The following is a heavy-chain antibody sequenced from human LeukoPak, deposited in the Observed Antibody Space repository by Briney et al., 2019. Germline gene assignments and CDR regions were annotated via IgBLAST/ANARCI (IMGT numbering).Heavy chain of an antibody. D-gene: IGHD1-26*01. J-gene: IGHJ5*02. CDR3: ASMMSGSYGFDP. V-gene: IGHV1-2*02. Sequence: ASVKVSCKASGYTFTGYYMHWVRQAPGQGLEWMGWINPNSGGTNYAQKFQGRVTMTRDTSISTAYMELRSLRSDDTAVYYCASMMSGSYGFDPWGQGTLVTVSS. CDR2: INPNSGGT. CDR1: GYTFTGYY.